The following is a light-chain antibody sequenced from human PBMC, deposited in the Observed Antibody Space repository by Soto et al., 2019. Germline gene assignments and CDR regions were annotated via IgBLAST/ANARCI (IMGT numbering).Light chain of an antibody. CDR2: AAS. J-gene: IGKJ1*01. Sequence: DIQMTQSPASLSASVGDRVTITCPASQVISNYLAWYQQKPGKVPKLLIYAASTLQPGVPSRFSGSGSGTDFTLTISSLQPDDVATYYCQSYNAAPWTFGQGTKVELK. CDR1: QVISNY. V-gene: IGKV1-27*01. CDR3: QSYNAAPWT.